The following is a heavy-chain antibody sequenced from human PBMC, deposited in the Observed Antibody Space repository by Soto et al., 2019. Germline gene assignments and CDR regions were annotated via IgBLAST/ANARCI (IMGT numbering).Heavy chain of an antibody. CDR3: ASAIVGVHLDAFDI. CDR1: GGSFSGYY. D-gene: IGHD1-26*01. CDR2: INHSGST. V-gene: IGHV4-34*01. J-gene: IGHJ3*02. Sequence: PSETLSLTCAVYGGSFSGYYWSWIRQPPGKGLEWIGEINHSGSTNYNPSLKSRVTISVDTSKNQFSLKLSSVTAADTAVYYCASAIVGVHLDAFDIWGQGTMVTVS.